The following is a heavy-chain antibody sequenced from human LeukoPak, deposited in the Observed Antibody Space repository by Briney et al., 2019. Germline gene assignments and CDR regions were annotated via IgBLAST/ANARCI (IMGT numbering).Heavy chain of an antibody. CDR1: GYTFTSYY. CDR3: ARVYYYYDSSGILTLYFDY. Sequence: SVKVSCKTSGYTFTSYYMNWVRQAPGQGLEWMGSVNPTSGGTNYAHKFQGRVTMTRDTSISTAYMELSRLRSDDTAVYYCARVYYYYDSSGILTLYFDYWGQGTLVTVSS. CDR2: VNPTSGGT. V-gene: IGHV1-2*07. J-gene: IGHJ4*02. D-gene: IGHD3-22*01.